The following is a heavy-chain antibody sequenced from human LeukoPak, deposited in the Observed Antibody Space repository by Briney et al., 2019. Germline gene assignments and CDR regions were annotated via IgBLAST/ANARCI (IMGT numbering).Heavy chain of an antibody. Sequence: QSGGSLRLSCAASGFTFSSYAMSWVRQAPGKGLEWVSAITDAVGSTHYADSVKGRFTISSGNSKNTVYLQMNSLRPEDMAVYYCAKEIFSGLLYIDYWGQGTLVTVSS. CDR1: GFTFSSYA. CDR2: ITDAVGST. V-gene: IGHV3-23*01. CDR3: AKEIFSGLLYIDY. D-gene: IGHD5-12*01. J-gene: IGHJ4*02.